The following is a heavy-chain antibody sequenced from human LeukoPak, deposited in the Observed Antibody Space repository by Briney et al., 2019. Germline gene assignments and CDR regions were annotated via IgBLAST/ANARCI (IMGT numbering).Heavy chain of an antibody. J-gene: IGHJ5*02. D-gene: IGHD3-3*01. CDR3: ARDFYDFWSGYENWFDP. CDR1: GYTFTSYG. V-gene: IGHV1-18*01. CDR2: ISAYNGNT. Sequence: GASVKVSCKASGYTFTSYGISWVRQAPGQGLEWMGWISAYNGNTNYAQKLQGRVTMTKDTSTSTAYMELRSLRSDDTAVYYCARDFYDFWSGYENWFDPWGQGTLVTVSS.